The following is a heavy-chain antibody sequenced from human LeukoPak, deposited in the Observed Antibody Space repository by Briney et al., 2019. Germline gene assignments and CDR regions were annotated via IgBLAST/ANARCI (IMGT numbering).Heavy chain of an antibody. J-gene: IGHJ4*02. CDR1: GYTFTGYY. Sequence: ASVKVSCKASGYTFTGYYMHWVRQAPGQGLEWMGRINPNSGGTNYAQKFQGRVTMTRDTSISTAYMELSRLRSDDTAVYYCARDWCIGGSCYTFDYWGQGTVVTVSS. V-gene: IGHV1-2*06. CDR3: ARDWCIGGSCYTFDY. D-gene: IGHD2-15*01. CDR2: INPNSGGT.